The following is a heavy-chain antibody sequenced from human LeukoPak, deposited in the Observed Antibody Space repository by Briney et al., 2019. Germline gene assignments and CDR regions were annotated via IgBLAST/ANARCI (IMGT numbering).Heavy chain of an antibody. Sequence: GGSLRLSCAASGFTFSSYEMNWVRQAPGKGLEWVSYISSSGSTIYYADSVKGRFTISRDNAKNSLYLQMNSLRAEDTAVYYCARWTTVTTLWYFDYWGRGTLVTASS. CDR2: ISSSGSTI. J-gene: IGHJ4*02. V-gene: IGHV3-48*03. CDR1: GFTFSSYE. D-gene: IGHD4-17*01. CDR3: ARWTTVTTLWYFDY.